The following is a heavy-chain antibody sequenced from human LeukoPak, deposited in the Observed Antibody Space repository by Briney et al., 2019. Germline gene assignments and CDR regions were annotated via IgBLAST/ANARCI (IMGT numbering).Heavy chain of an antibody. D-gene: IGHD6-13*01. CDR2: ISSGAATI. J-gene: IGHJ4*02. V-gene: IGHV3-48*03. CDR1: GFTFSSYE. Sequence: GGSLRLSCAASGFTFSSYEMNWVRQAPGKGLEWVSSISSGAATIYYADSVKGRFTISRDNAQNSLYLQANSLRAEDTAVYYCARDFSWSFDFWGQGTPVTVSS. CDR3: ARDFSWSFDF.